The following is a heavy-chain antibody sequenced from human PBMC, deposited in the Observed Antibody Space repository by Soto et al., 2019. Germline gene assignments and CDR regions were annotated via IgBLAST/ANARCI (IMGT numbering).Heavy chain of an antibody. CDR1: GYSFTSYW. CDR3: ARTTAYGDYYYYGMDV. CDR2: IYPGDSDT. J-gene: IGHJ6*02. D-gene: IGHD4-17*01. Sequence: GESLKISRKGPGYSFTSYWIGWVRQMPGKGLEWMGTIYPGDSDTRYSPSLQGQVTISADKSISTAYLQWSSLKASDTAMYYCARTTAYGDYYYYGMDVWGQGTTVTVSS. V-gene: IGHV5-51*01.